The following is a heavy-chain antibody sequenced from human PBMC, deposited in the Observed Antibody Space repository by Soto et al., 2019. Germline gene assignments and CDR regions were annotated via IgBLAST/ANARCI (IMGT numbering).Heavy chain of an antibody. D-gene: IGHD2-2*01. V-gene: IGHV1-3*01. CDR2: INAGNGNT. CDR3: ARGTLGEYQLLSLFDI. CDR1: GYTFTSYA. Sequence: ASVKVSCKASGYTFTSYAMHWVRQAPGQRLEWMGWINAGNGNTKYSQKFQGRVTITRDTSASTAYMELSSLRSEDTAVYYCARGTLGEYQLLSLFDIWGQGTMVTVSS. J-gene: IGHJ3*02.